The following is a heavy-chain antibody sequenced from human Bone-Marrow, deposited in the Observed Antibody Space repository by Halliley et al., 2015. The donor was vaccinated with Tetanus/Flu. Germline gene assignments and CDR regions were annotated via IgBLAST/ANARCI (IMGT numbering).Heavy chain of an antibody. CDR3: VKSYGGDSYWYLDV. V-gene: IGHV3-30*02. CDR1: GFIFSSYG. J-gene: IGHJ2*01. CDR2: IWYDGINK. Sequence: SLRLSCAASGFIFSSYGMHWVRQAPGKGLEWVALIWYDGINKYYVDSVKGRFTISRDNSKNTLYLQMNSLRDEDTAMYYCVKSYGGDSYWYLDVWGRGTLVTVSS. D-gene: IGHD2-21*02.